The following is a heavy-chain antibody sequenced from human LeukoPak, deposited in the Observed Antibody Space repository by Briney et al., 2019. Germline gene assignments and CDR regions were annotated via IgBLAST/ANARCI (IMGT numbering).Heavy chain of an antibody. CDR1: KFTFDHYG. CDR2: ISADGSIK. V-gene: IGHV3-30*18. J-gene: IGHJ4*02. Sequence: GGSLRHSCTASKFTFDHYGMQGVRQALGKGLEWVAVISADGSIKFYADSVMGRFTLSRGKSINTVDLKMNSLRAEDTAVYYCVKEYHSRGFGAYFDYWGQGTLVTVSS. CDR3: VKEYHSRGFGAYFDY. D-gene: IGHD3-3*01.